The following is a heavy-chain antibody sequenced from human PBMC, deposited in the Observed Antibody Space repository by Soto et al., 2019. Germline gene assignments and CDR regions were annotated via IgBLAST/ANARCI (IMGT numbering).Heavy chain of an antibody. Sequence: PGGSLRLSCAASGFTFSSYAMHWVRQAPGKGLEWVAVISYDGSNKYYADSVKGRFTISRDNSKNTLYLQMNSLRAEDTAVYYCASSDKPNSSGWPSFDYWGQGTLVTVSS. CDR2: ISYDGSNK. J-gene: IGHJ4*02. CDR3: ASSDKPNSSGWPSFDY. D-gene: IGHD6-19*01. CDR1: GFTFSSYA. V-gene: IGHV3-30-3*01.